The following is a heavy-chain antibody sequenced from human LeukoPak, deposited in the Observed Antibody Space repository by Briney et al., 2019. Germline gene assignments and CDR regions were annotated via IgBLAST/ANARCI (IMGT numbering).Heavy chain of an antibody. CDR3: ARAPPYYDFWSGYYRLLVSAFDI. CDR2: ISSSSSYI. J-gene: IGHJ3*02. Sequence: PGGSLRLSCAASGFTFSSYSMNWVRQAPGKGLEWVSSISSSSSYIYYADSVKGRFTISRDNAKNSLYLQMNSPRAEDTAVYYCARAPPYYDFWSGYYRLLVSAFDIWGQGTMVTVSS. V-gene: IGHV3-21*01. CDR1: GFTFSSYS. D-gene: IGHD3-3*01.